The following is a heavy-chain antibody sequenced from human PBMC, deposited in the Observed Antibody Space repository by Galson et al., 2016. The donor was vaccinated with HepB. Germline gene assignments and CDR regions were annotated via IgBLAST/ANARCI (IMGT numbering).Heavy chain of an antibody. Sequence: SVKVSCKASGGMFSSYAISWVRQAPGQGLEWMGGIIPMFGTANYAQKFQGRVTITADESTSTAYMELSRLRSEDTAVYYCARDRFVSGGSAVAWGQGTLVTVSS. V-gene: IGHV1-69*13. CDR3: ARDRFVSGGSAVA. J-gene: IGHJ4*02. CDR1: GGMFSSYA. CDR2: IIPMFGTA. D-gene: IGHD6-19*01.